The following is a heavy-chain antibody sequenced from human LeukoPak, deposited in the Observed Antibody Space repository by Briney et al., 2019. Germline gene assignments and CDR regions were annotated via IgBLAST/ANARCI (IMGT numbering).Heavy chain of an antibody. CDR3: ASRHCSGGGCYFAGADPFDY. D-gene: IGHD2-15*01. Sequence: GGSLRLSCAASGFSVSSTYMSWVRQAPGKGLEWVSVIYSSGNIYYIDSVKGRFTISRDTSKNTLYLQMSRLRAEDTAVYYCASRHCSGGGCYFAGADPFDYWGQGTLVTVSS. J-gene: IGHJ4*02. CDR1: GFSVSSTY. V-gene: IGHV3-53*01. CDR2: IYSSGNI.